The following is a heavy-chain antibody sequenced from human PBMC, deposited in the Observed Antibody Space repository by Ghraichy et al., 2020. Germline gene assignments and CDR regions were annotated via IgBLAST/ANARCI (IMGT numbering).Heavy chain of an antibody. CDR3: VRQVGDDGSNWFDP. Sequence: GESQNISCTASGFTFSDYSMIWVRQAPGKGLEWVSSISRRSSPTYYADSVQGRFTISRDNAKNSVYLQMNSLRAEDTALYDCVRQVGDDGSNWFDPWGQGPLVTVSS. J-gene: IGHJ5*02. CDR2: ISRRSSPT. D-gene: IGHD1-1*01. V-gene: IGHV3-21*01. CDR1: GFTFSDYS.